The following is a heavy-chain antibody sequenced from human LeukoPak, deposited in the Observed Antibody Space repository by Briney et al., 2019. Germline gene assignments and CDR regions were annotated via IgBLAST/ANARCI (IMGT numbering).Heavy chain of an antibody. CDR3: AKLLKRGYSYGSFGY. J-gene: IGHJ4*02. Sequence: GGSLRLSCAASGFTFSSYAMSWVRQAPGKGLEWVSAISGSGGSTYYADSVKGRFTISRDNPKNTLYLQMNSLRAEDTAVYYCAKLLKRGYSYGSFGYWGQGTLVTVSS. D-gene: IGHD5-18*01. V-gene: IGHV3-23*01. CDR1: GFTFSSYA. CDR2: ISGSGGST.